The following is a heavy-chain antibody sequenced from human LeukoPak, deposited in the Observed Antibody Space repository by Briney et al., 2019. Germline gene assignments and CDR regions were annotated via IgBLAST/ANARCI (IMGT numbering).Heavy chain of an antibody. J-gene: IGHJ4*02. V-gene: IGHV1-18*01. CDR2: ISAYNGNT. Sequence: ASVKVSCKASGYTFTSYGISWVRQAPGQGLEWMGWISAYNGNTNYAQKLQGRVTMTTDTSTSTAYMELRSLRSDDTAVYYCATSTYYYDSSRSYYFDYWGQGTLVTASS. CDR1: GYTFTSYG. CDR3: ATSTYYYDSSRSYYFDY. D-gene: IGHD3-22*01.